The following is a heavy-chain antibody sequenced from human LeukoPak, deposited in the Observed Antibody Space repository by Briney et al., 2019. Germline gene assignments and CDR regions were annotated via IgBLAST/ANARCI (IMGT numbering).Heavy chain of an antibody. V-gene: IGHV4-34*01. Sequence: PSETLSLTCAVYGGSFSAYYWSWIRQPPGKGLEWIGEINHSGSTNYNPSLKSRVTIGVDTSKNQFSLKVSSVIAADTAVYFCARGDWFDPWGQGTLVTVSS. CDR2: INHSGST. J-gene: IGHJ5*02. CDR1: GGSFSAYY. CDR3: ARGDWFDP.